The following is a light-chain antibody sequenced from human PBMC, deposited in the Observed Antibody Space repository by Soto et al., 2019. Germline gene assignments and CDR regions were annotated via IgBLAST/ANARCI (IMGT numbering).Light chain of an antibody. CDR2: GAS. CDR3: QQYNNWPPIT. J-gene: IGKJ5*01. Sequence: DIVITHSPATLSVSPGEVATVSFRASQGIGSTLAWYQQKPGQTPRLLIYGASTRATGVPARFSGSGSGTDFTLTISSLQSEDFAVYYCQQYNNWPPITFGQGTRLEIK. V-gene: IGKV3-15*01. CDR1: QGIGST.